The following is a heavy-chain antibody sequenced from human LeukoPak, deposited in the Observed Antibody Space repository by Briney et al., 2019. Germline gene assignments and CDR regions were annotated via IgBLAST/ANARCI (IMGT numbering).Heavy chain of an antibody. D-gene: IGHD5-18*01. CDR3: VRTSGYSYGYADY. CDR1: GGSFSGYY. Sequence: SETLSLTCAVYGGSFSGYYWSWIRQPPGKGLEWIGEINHSGSTNYNPSLKSRVTISVDTSKNQFSLKLSSVTAADTAVYYCVRTSGYSYGYADYWGQGTLVTVSS. V-gene: IGHV4-34*01. J-gene: IGHJ4*02. CDR2: INHSGST.